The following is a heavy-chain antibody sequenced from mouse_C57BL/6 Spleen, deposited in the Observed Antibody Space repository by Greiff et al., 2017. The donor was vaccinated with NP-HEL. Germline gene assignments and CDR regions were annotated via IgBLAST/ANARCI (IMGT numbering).Heavy chain of an antibody. Sequence: EVQLQQSGPELVKPGASVKISCKASGYTFTDYYMNWVKQSHGKSLEWIGDINPNNGGTSYNQKFKGKATLTVDKSSSTAYMELRSLTSEDSAVYYCAREEGYDGYPLFAYWGQGTLVTVSA. CDR3: AREEGYDGYPLFAY. J-gene: IGHJ3*01. V-gene: IGHV1-26*01. D-gene: IGHD2-3*01. CDR2: INPNNGGT. CDR1: GYTFTDYY.